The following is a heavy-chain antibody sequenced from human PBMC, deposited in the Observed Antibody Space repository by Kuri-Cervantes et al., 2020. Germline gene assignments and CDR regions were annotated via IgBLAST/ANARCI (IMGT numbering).Heavy chain of an antibody. CDR1: GFTFSDYY. D-gene: IGHD6-19*01. CDR3: ARDQRSSGWLSGYYYYYGIDV. V-gene: IGHV3-11*01. CDR2: ISSSGSTI. Sequence: GESLKISCAASGFTFSDYYMSWIRQAPGKGLEWVSYISSSGSTIYYADSVKGRFTISRDNAKNSLYLQMNSLRAEDTAVYYCARDQRSSGWLSGYYYYYGIDVWGQGTTVTVSS. J-gene: IGHJ6*02.